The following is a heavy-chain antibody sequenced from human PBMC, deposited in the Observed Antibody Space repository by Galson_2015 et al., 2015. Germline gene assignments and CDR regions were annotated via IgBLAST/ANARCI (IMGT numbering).Heavy chain of an antibody. Sequence: SVKVSCKASGYTFITYYLHWVRQAPGQGLEWMGIINPSGGSTTYAQKFQGRISMTSDTSASRVYVELSGLRSDDTAIYYCARSHCFSCSFDIWGLGTMLTVSS. CDR3: ARSHCFSCSFDI. CDR1: GYTFITYY. CDR2: INPSGGST. D-gene: IGHD2-15*01. V-gene: IGHV1-46*01. J-gene: IGHJ3*02.